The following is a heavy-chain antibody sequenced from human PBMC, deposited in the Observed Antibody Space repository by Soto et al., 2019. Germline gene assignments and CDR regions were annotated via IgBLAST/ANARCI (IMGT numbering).Heavy chain of an antibody. Sequence: PAVKVSFKASGYTFTTYDINWVLQAPGQGLEWLGWMDPNSGSTGYAQNFQGRITMTRNISRNTAHMELSSLQSEDTAVYYCARERKFDFWRKGLDVWGQGTTVTVSS. V-gene: IGHV1-8*01. CDR3: ARERKFDFWRKGLDV. D-gene: IGHD3-3*01. J-gene: IGHJ6*02. CDR1: GYTFTTYD. CDR2: MDPNSGST.